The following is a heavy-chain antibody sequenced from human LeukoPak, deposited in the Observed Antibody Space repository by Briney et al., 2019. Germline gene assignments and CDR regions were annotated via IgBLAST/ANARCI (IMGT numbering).Heavy chain of an antibody. CDR2: IYTSGST. CDR3: ARNYRYCSGGSCPIDY. D-gene: IGHD2-15*01. V-gene: IGHV4-38-2*02. CDR1: GYSISSGYY. J-gene: IGHJ4*02. Sequence: PSETLSLTCTVSGYSISSGYYWGWIRQPPGKGLEWIGRIYTSGSTNYNPSLKSRVTMSVDTSKNQFSLKLSSVTAADTAVYYCARNYRYCSGGSCPIDYWGQGTLVTVSS.